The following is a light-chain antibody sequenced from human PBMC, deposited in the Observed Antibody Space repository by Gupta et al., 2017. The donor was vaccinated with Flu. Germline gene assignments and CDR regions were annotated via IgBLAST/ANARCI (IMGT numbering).Light chain of an antibody. CDR2: EVS. CDR1: SSDIGDYNY. CDR3: ISYTTRGNPYV. V-gene: IGLV2-14*01. Sequence: ITISCAGTSSDIGDYNYVSWYQQHPGKAPKLILYEVSVRPSGVSIRFSGSKSGNTASLTTSGLQPEDEADYYCISYTTRGNPYVLGTGTFVTVL. J-gene: IGLJ1*01.